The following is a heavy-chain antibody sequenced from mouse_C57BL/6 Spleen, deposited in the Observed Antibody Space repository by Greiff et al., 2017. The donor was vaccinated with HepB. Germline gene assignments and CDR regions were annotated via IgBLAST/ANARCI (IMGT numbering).Heavy chain of an antibody. V-gene: IGHV1-4*01. CDR3: ARYSTPAKVYFDY. J-gene: IGHJ2*01. D-gene: IGHD1-3*01. CDR1: GYTFTSYT. Sequence: QVQLQQSGAELVRPGASVKMSCKASGYTFTSYTMHWVKQRPGQGLEWIGYINPSSGYTKYNQKFKDKATLTADKSSSTAYMQLSSLTSEDSAVYYCARYSTPAKVYFDYWGQGTTLTVSS. CDR2: INPSSGYT.